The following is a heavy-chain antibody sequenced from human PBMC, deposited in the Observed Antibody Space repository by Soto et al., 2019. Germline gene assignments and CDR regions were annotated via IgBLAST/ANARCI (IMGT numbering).Heavy chain of an antibody. CDR2: IIPIFPTA. CDR1: GGTFSSYS. CDR3: AIRTSVFGVVAMGGLDV. Sequence: QVQLVQSGAELKKPGSSVRVSCQASGGTFSSYSVNWVRQAPGQGLEWMGGIIPIFPTADHAQRFQGRVTITAGKSTNTPDMELSTLRSHDTAVYYSAIRTSVFGVVAMGGLDVWGQGTTVTVSS. V-gene: IGHV1-69*14. J-gene: IGHJ6*02. D-gene: IGHD3-3*01.